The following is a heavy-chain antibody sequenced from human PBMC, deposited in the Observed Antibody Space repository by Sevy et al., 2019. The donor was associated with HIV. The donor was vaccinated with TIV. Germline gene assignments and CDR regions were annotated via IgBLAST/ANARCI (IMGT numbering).Heavy chain of an antibody. V-gene: IGHV3-30*18. CDR1: GFSFSDYG. D-gene: IGHD5-12*01. CDR2: ISYDTTKK. Sequence: GGSLRLSCTTSGFSFSDYGMHWVRQAPGKGLEWVSGISYDTTKKDYADSVKGRFIISRDNSKNTLYLEMNSLRGEDTAVCYCAKSVDIVPTETHFEHWGQGTLVTVSP. J-gene: IGHJ4*02. CDR3: AKSVDIVPTETHFEH.